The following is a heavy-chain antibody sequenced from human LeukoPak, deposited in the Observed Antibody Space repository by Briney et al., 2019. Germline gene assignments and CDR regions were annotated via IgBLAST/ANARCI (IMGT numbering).Heavy chain of an antibody. CDR2: INHSGST. CDR3: ARLAYYDFLFPYMDV. J-gene: IGHJ6*03. D-gene: IGHD3/OR15-3a*01. Sequence: SETLSLTCAVYGGSFSGYYWSWIRQPPGKGLEWIGEINHSGSTNYNPSLKSQVTISIDTSKNQFSLKLSSVTAADTAVYYCARLAYYDFLFPYMDVWGKGTTVTISS. CDR1: GGSFSGYY. V-gene: IGHV4-34*01.